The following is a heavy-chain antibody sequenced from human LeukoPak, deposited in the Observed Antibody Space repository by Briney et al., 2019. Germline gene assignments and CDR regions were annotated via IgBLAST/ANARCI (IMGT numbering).Heavy chain of an antibody. CDR1: GGSFSGYY. J-gene: IGHJ3*02. V-gene: IGHV4-34*01. CDR2: INHSGST. CDR3: ARGRTRKYYYDSSGYPSAFGI. Sequence: PSETLSLTCAVYGGSFSGYYWSWIRQPPGKGLEWIGEINHSGSTNYNPSLKSRVTISVDTSKNQFSLRLSSVTAADTAVYYCARGRTRKYYYDSSGYPSAFGIWGQGTMVTVSS. D-gene: IGHD3-22*01.